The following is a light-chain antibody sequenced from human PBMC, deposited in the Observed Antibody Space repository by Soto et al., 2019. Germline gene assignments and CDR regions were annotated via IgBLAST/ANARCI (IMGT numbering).Light chain of an antibody. Sequence: EIVMTQSPATLSVSPGERATVSCRASQSVSSNLAWYQQKPGQAPRLLIYGASTRATGIPARFSGSGSGIDFTLTISRLEPEDFAVYYCQQYNNWPWTFGQGTKVDIK. CDR2: GAS. CDR3: QQYNNWPWT. J-gene: IGKJ1*01. V-gene: IGKV3-15*01. CDR1: QSVSSN.